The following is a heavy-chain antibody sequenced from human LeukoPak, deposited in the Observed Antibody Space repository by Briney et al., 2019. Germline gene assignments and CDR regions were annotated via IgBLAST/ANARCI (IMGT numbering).Heavy chain of an antibody. CDR1: GFTVRSNY. J-gene: IGHJ3*02. V-gene: IGHV3-66*01. Sequence: GGSLRLSCAASGFTVRSNYMSWVRQAPGKGLEWVSLIYSGGSTYYADSVKGRFSISRENSKNTLYLQMNSLRAEDTAVYYCVRDLSTDYDSSGYYFRAAFDIWGQGTMVTVSS. D-gene: IGHD3-22*01. CDR3: VRDLSTDYDSSGYYFRAAFDI. CDR2: IYSGGST.